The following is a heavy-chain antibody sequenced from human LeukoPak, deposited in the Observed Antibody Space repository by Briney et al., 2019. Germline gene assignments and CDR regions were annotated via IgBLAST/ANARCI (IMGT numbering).Heavy chain of an antibody. CDR1: GYSFTSSY. Sequence: ASVKVSCKPSGYSFTSSYVQWARQAPGQGLEWMGIIDPSGGSTTYAQKFQGRVTVTRDTSTSTVYMELSSLRSEDTAVYYCARDQGGSPWDYWGQGTLVTVSS. V-gene: IGHV1-46*01. J-gene: IGHJ4*02. CDR2: IDPSGGST. CDR3: ARDQGGSPWDY. D-gene: IGHD3-16*01.